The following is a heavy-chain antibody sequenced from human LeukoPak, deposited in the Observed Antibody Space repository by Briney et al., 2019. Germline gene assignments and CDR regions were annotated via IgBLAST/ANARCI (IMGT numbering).Heavy chain of an antibody. CDR3: ARTNYYDSSGYHSPLDY. D-gene: IGHD3-22*01. J-gene: IGHJ4*02. CDR1: GFTFNNYG. Sequence: PGGSLRLSCAASGFTFNNYGMHWVRQAPGKGLEWVAVIWYDGSNKYYADSVKGRFTISRDNSKNTLYLQMNSLRAEDTAVYYCARTNYYDSSGYHSPLDYWGQGTLVTVSS. CDR2: IWYDGSNK. V-gene: IGHV3-33*01.